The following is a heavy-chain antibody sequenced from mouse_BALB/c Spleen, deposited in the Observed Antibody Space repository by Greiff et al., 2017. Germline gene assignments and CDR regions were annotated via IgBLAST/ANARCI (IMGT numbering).Heavy chain of an antibody. D-gene: IGHD2-2*01. V-gene: IGHV5-12-2*01. CDR3: ARHNGYN. J-gene: IGHJ3*01. CDR2: ISNGGGST. Sequence: EVQLQESGGGLVQPGGSLKLSCAASGFTFSSYTMSWVRQTPEKRLEWVAYISNGGGSTYYPDTVKGRFTISRDNAKNTLYLQMSSLKSEDTAMYYCARHNGYNWGQGTLVTVSA. CDR1: GFTFSSYT.